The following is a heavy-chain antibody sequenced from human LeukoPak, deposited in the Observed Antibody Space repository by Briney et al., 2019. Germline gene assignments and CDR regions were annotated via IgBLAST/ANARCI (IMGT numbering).Heavy chain of an antibody. CDR2: IYSGGST. V-gene: IGHV3-53*04. Sequence: GGSLGLSCAASGFTFSSNYMSWVRQAPGKGLEWVSVIYSGGSTYYADSVKGRFTISRHNSKNTLSLQMNSLRAEDTAVYYCAHSYCGGDCYFPAYYYGMDVWGQGTTVTVSS. CDR3: AHSYCGGDCYFPAYYYGMDV. J-gene: IGHJ6*02. CDR1: GFTFSSNY. D-gene: IGHD2-21*02.